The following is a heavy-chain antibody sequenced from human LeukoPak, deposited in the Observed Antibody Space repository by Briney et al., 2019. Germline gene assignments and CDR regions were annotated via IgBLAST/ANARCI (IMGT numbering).Heavy chain of an antibody. V-gene: IGHV3-48*01. CDR1: GFTFSTYT. CDR3: ARGSTYYGSSGQVPFDY. D-gene: IGHD3-22*01. CDR2: ISGSSGII. J-gene: IGHJ4*02. Sequence: GGSLRLSCAASGFTFSTYTMNWVRQAPGKGLEWVSYISGSSGIIDYADSVRGRFTISRDNAKNSLYLQMNSLRAEDTAVYYCARGSTYYGSSGQVPFDYWGQGTLVTVSA.